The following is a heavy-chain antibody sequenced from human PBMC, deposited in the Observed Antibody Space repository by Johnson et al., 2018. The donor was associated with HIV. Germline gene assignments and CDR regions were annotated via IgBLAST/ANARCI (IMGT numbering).Heavy chain of an antibody. CDR3: ARAPQAKGYSSSWYWGHGNAFDI. Sequence: QVQLVESGGGLVKPGGSLRLSCAASGFTFSDYYMSWIRQAPGKGLEWVSYISSSGSTIYYADSVKGRFTISRDNAKNSLYLQMNSLRAEDTAVYYWARAPQAKGYSSSWYWGHGNAFDIWGQGTMVTVSS. CDR1: GFTFSDYY. J-gene: IGHJ3*02. D-gene: IGHD6-13*01. CDR2: ISSSGSTI. V-gene: IGHV3-11*04.